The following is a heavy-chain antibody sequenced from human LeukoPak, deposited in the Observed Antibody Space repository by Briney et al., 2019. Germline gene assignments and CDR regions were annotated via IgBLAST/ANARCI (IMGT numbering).Heavy chain of an antibody. V-gene: IGHV3-53*01. CDR3: ARYYYYDGSSYYHHFDY. CDR2: IYSGGST. J-gene: IGHJ4*02. Sequence: GGSLRLSCAASGFTVSRNYMSWVRQAPGKGLEWVSVIYSGGSTYYADPVKGRFTISRDNSKNTLYLQMNSLRAEDTAVYYCARYYYYDGSSYYHHFDYWGQGTLVTVSS. CDR1: GFTVSRNY. D-gene: IGHD3-22*01.